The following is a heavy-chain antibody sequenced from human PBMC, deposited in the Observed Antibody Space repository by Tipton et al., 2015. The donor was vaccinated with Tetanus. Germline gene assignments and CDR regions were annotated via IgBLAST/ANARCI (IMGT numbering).Heavy chain of an antibody. CDR2: IYHSGNT. CDR1: GGSISGSSFY. D-gene: IGHD2-21*02. J-gene: IGHJ5*02. CDR3: ARTADNWFDP. V-gene: IGHV4-39*01. Sequence: TLSLTCTVSGGSISGSSFYWGWIRQPPGKGLEWIGSIYHSGNTYYNSSLKSRVTISLDKSKNQFSLKLRSVTAADTAVYYCARTADNWFDPWGQGTLVTVSS.